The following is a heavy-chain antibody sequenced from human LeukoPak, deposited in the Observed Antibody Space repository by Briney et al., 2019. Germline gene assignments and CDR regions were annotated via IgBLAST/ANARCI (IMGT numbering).Heavy chain of an antibody. CDR3: ARGDIVVVPAAGVYNWFDP. Sequence: ASVKVSCKASGYTLTGYYMHWVRPAPGQGLEWMGWINPNSGGTNYAQKFQGRVTMTRDTSISTAYMELSRLRSDDTAVYYCARGDIVVVPAAGVYNWFDPWGQGTLVTVSS. CDR2: INPNSGGT. J-gene: IGHJ5*02. CDR1: GYTLTGYY. V-gene: IGHV1-2*02. D-gene: IGHD2-2*01.